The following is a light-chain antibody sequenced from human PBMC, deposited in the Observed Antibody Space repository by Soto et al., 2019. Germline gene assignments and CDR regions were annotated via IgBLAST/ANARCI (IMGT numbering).Light chain of an antibody. CDR1: SSDVGSYNL. CDR3: CSYAGSPTFYV. Sequence: QSALTQPASVSGSPGQSITISCTGTSSDVGSYNLVSWYQQHPGKAPKLMIYEGSKRPSGVSNRFSGSKSGNTASLTISVLQAEDEADYYCCSYAGSPTFYVFGTGTKLTVL. V-gene: IGLV2-23*03. CDR2: EGS. J-gene: IGLJ1*01.